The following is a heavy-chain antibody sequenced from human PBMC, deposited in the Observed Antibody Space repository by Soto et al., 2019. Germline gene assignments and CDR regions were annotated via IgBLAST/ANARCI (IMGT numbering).Heavy chain of an antibody. CDR1: GYTFTSYD. CDR3: ARETPTYNWFEP. V-gene: IGHV1-8*01. Sequence: GASVKVSCKASGYTFTSYDINCVRQATGQGLEWMGWMNPNSGNTGYAQKFQGRVTMTRNTSISTAYMELSSLRSEDTAVYYCARETPTYNWFEPWGQGTLVTVSS. CDR2: MNPNSGNT. J-gene: IGHJ5*02.